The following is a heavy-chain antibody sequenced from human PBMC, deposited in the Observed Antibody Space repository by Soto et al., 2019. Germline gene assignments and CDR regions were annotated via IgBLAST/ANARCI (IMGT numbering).Heavy chain of an antibody. Sequence: QVQLVQSGAEVKKPGSSVKVSCKTSGYTFRTYGISWVRQATGQGLEWMGWISSYNDKTKYSQKIEGRATMTTDTFTSTAYLELRSLRADDTAVYYCARDSHDYDSSYWDFDFWGRGTLVTVSS. V-gene: IGHV1-18*01. J-gene: IGHJ2*01. CDR1: GYTFRTYG. CDR2: ISSYNDKT. D-gene: IGHD3-22*01. CDR3: ARDSHDYDSSYWDFDF.